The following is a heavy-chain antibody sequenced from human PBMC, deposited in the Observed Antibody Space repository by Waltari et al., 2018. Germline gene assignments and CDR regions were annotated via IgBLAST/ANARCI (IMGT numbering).Heavy chain of an antibody. CDR3: AREEYSGYDYRGGLAFDI. Sequence: EVQLVESGGGLVQPGGSLRLSCAASGFTFSSHWMSWVRQAPGKGLEGVANIKQDGSEKYYVDSVKGRFTISRDNAKNSLYLQMNSLRAEDTAVYYCAREEYSGYDYRGGLAFDIWGQGTMVTVSS. J-gene: IGHJ3*02. CDR1: GFTFSSHW. CDR2: IKQDGSEK. D-gene: IGHD5-12*01. V-gene: IGHV3-7*01.